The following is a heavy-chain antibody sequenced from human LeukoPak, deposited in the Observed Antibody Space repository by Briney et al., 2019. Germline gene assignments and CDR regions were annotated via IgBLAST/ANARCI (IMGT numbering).Heavy chain of an antibody. J-gene: IGHJ4*02. V-gene: IGHV3-7*01. CDR1: GLSFRNYW. Sequence: GGSLRLSCEASGLSFRNYWMGWVRQAPGKGRDGVANIKHDGSEIYYVDSVEGRFTISRDTAKDSLYLQMNSLRVEDTAIYYCARDRGHSGYDLYDYWGQGTLVTVSS. CDR3: ARDRGHSGYDLYDY. D-gene: IGHD5-12*01. CDR2: IKHDGSEI.